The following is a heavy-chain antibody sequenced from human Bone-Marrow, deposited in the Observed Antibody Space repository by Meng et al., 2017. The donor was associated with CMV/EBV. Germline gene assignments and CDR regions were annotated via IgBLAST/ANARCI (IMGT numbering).Heavy chain of an antibody. Sequence: GGSLRLSCKGSGYSFTSYWIGWVRQMPGKGLEWMGIIYPGDSDTRYSPSFQGQVTIAADKSISTAYLQWSSLKASDTAMYYCARVTGVGDIVVVPAATNPDDAFDIWGQGTMVTDSS. V-gene: IGHV5-51*01. J-gene: IGHJ3*02. CDR3: ARVTGVGDIVVVPAATNPDDAFDI. CDR1: GYSFTSYW. D-gene: IGHD2-2*01. CDR2: IYPGDSDT.